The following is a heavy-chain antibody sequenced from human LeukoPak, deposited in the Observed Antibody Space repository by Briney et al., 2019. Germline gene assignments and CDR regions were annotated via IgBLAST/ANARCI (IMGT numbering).Heavy chain of an antibody. Sequence: PGGSLRLSCAASGFTFSSHAMSWVHQAPGEGLEWVSAMSISGDRILYADSVKGRFTISRDNSKSTLYLQMNSLRAEDTAVYYCAKELRPNDYWDQGTLVTVSS. J-gene: IGHJ4*02. CDR1: GFTFSSHA. CDR3: AKELRPNDY. CDR2: MSISGDRI. V-gene: IGHV3-23*01. D-gene: IGHD4-17*01.